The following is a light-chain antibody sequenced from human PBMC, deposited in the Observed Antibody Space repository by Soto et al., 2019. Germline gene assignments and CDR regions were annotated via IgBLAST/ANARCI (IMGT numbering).Light chain of an antibody. Sequence: SYELTQPPSVSVAPGKTAGITCGGNNIGSKSVHWYQQKPGQAPVLVIYYDSDRPSGIPERFSGSNSGNTATLTISRVEAGDEADYYCQVWDSSSDRSYVFGTGTKLTVL. CDR1: NIGSKS. CDR3: QVWDSSSDRSYV. J-gene: IGLJ1*01. CDR2: YDS. V-gene: IGLV3-21*04.